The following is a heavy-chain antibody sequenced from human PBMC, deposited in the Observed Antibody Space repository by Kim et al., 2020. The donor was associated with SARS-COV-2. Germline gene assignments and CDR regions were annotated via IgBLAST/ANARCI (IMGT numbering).Heavy chain of an antibody. CDR3: AHGGITMVRGVITYYYYGMDV. J-gene: IGHJ6*02. V-gene: IGHV1-69*06. D-gene: IGHD3-10*01. Sequence: SVKVSCKASGGTFSSYAISWVRQAPGQGLEWMGGIIPIFGTANYAQKFQGRVTITADKSTSTAYMELSSLRSEDTAVYYCAHGGITMVRGVITYYYYGMDVWGQGTTVTVSS. CDR2: IIPIFGTA. CDR1: GGTFSSYA.